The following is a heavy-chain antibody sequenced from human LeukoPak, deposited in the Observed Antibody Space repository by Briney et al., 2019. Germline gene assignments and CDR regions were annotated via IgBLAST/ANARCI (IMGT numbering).Heavy chain of an antibody. CDR3: AREGQSYGSGSYWGFDY. CDR2: IKQDGSEK. J-gene: IGHJ4*02. Sequence: PGGSLRLSCAASGFTFSSYWMSWVRQAPGKGLEWVANIKQDGSEKYYVDSVKGRFTISRDNAKNSLYLQMNSLRAEDTAVYYCAREGQSYGSGSYWGFDYWGQGTLVTVSS. CDR1: GFTFSSYW. D-gene: IGHD3-10*01. V-gene: IGHV3-7*01.